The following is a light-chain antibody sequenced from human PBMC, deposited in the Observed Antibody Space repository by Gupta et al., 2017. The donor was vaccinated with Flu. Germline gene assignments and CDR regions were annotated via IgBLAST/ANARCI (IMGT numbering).Light chain of an antibody. V-gene: IGLV2-8*01. CDR2: EVT. CDR1: SSDVGAYDY. J-gene: IGLJ3*02. CDR3: TSSAGSNKVV. Sequence: QSALTQPPSASGSPGQSVTISCTGTSSDVGAYDYVSWYQHHPDKAPKLIIFEVTKRPAGVPSRFSGSKSGNTASLTVSGLEAEDEAYYYCTSSAGSNKVVFGGGTKLTVL.